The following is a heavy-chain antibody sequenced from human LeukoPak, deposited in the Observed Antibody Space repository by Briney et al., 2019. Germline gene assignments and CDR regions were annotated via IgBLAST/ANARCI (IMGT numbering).Heavy chain of an antibody. CDR2: IKQDGSEK. CDR3: ADSSGSS. J-gene: IGHJ5*02. Sequence: PGGSLRLSCAASAFTFSNYWMSWVRQAPGKGLEWVANIKQDGSEKDYVDSVKGRFTISRDNAKNSLYLQMNSLRAEDTAVYYCADSSGSSWGQGTLVTVSS. D-gene: IGHD3-22*01. V-gene: IGHV3-7*01. CDR1: AFTFSNYW.